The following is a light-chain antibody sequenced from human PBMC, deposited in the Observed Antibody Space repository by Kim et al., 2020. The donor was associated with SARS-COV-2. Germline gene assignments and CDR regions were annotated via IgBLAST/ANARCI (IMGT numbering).Light chain of an antibody. CDR3: CSYAGSSTWV. CDR2: EVS. CDR1: SSDVGRYNL. Sequence: QSALTQSASVSGSPGQSITISCTGTSSDVGRYNLVSWYQQHPGKAPKLMIYEVSKRPSGVSNRFSGSKSGNTASLTISGLQAEDEADYYCCSYAGSSTWVFGGGTQLTVL. V-gene: IGLV2-23*02. J-gene: IGLJ3*02.